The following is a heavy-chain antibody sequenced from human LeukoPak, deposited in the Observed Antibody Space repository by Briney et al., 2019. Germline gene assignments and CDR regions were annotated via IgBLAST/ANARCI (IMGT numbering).Heavy chain of an antibody. D-gene: IGHD1-14*01. CDR1: GFTFSSYA. Sequence: GGSLRLSCAASGFTFSSYAMHWVCQAPGKGLEWVAVISYDGSNKYYADSVKGRFTISRDNSKNTLYLQMNSLRAEDTAVYYCRSVRSGEDFDYWGQGTLVTVSS. J-gene: IGHJ4*02. CDR3: RSVRSGEDFDY. CDR2: ISYDGSNK. V-gene: IGHV3-30-3*01.